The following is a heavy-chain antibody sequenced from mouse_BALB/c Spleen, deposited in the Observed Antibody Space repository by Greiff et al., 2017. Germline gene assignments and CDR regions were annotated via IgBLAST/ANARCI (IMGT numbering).Heavy chain of an antibody. J-gene: IGHJ3*01. CDR1: GFSLTGYG. CDR3: ARTARAKGLAY. Sequence: VQGVESGPGLVAPSQSLSITCTVSGFSLTGYGVNWVRQPPGKGLEWLGMIWGDGSTDYNSALKSRLSISKDNSKSQVFLKMNSLQTDDTARYYCARTARAKGLAYWGQGTLVTVSA. CDR2: IWGDGST. V-gene: IGHV2-6-7*01. D-gene: IGHD3-2*01.